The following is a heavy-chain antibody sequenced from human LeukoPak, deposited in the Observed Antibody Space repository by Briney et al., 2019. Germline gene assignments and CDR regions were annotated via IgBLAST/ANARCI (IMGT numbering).Heavy chain of an antibody. D-gene: IGHD6-13*01. J-gene: IGHJ5*02. CDR1: GVSFSGYY. V-gene: IGHV4-34*01. Sequence: PSETLSLTCAVYGVSFSGYYWSWIRQPPGKGLEWIGEINHSGSTNYNPSLKSRVTISVDTSKNQFSLKLSSVTAADTAVYYCARVVGYSSSWYPNWFDPWGQGTLVTVSS. CDR3: ARVVGYSSSWYPNWFDP. CDR2: INHSGST.